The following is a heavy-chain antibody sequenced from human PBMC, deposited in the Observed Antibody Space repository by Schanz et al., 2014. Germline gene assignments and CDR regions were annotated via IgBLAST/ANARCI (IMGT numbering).Heavy chain of an antibody. D-gene: IGHD2-21*02. V-gene: IGHV3-30*18. Sequence: QVRLVESGGGVVQPGRSLRLSCAASGFTLSSYGMHWVRQAPGKGLEWVAFINSDGTKRFYADSVKSRFTISRDNSRNTLYLQMNSLRAEDTAVYFCAKDLGVDCGDGCFNWYFDLWGRGTLVTVSS. CDR3: AKDLGVDCGDGCFNWYFDL. CDR1: GFTLSSYG. CDR2: INSDGTKR. J-gene: IGHJ2*01.